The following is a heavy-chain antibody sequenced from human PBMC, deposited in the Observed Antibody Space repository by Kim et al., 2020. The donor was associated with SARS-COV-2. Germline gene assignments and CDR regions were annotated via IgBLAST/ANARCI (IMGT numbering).Heavy chain of an antibody. Sequence: KGRFTISRENAKNSLYLQMNSLRAGDTAVYYCARGAIVATRNYYYYYGMDVWGQGTTVTVSS. J-gene: IGHJ6*02. V-gene: IGHV3-13*01. D-gene: IGHD5-12*01. CDR3: ARGAIVATRNYYYYYGMDV.